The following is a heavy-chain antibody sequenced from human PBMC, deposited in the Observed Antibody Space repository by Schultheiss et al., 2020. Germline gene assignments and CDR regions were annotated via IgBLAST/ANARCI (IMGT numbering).Heavy chain of an antibody. CDR2: ISAYNGNT. CDR3: AREGVFGVVQGNNYYYYGMDV. CDR1: GYTFTSYG. Sequence: ASVKVSCKASGYTFTSYGISWVRQAPGQGLEWMGWISAYNGNTNYAQKLQGRVTMTRDTSTSTAYMELRSLRSDDTAVYYCAREGVFGVVQGNNYYYYGMDVWGQGTTVTSP. J-gene: IGHJ6*02. D-gene: IGHD3-3*01. V-gene: IGHV1-18*01.